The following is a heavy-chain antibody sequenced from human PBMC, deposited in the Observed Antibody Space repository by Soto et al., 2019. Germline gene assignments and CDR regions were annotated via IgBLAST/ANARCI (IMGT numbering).Heavy chain of an antibody. Sequence: QVQLQESGPGLVKPSETLSLTCSVAGGSLGSYYWGWIRQSPGKGLEWIACIYDSGTTIYNPSLKSRATIAVDTSKNQFSLNLTSVTAADTAVYYCARGAMFWFDPWGQGTLVSVSS. CDR3: ARGAMFWFDP. J-gene: IGHJ5*02. D-gene: IGHD3-10*02. V-gene: IGHV4-59*01. CDR2: IYDSGTT. CDR1: GGSLGSYY.